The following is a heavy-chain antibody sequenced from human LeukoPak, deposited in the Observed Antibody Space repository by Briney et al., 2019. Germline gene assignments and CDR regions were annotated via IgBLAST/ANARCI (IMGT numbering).Heavy chain of an antibody. CDR3: TSFSPLDY. J-gene: IGHJ4*02. Sequence: PGGSLRLSCAASGFTFSSYEMNWVRQAPGKGLEWVSYISSSGSTIYYADSVKSRFTISRDNAKNSLYLQMNSLKTEDTAVYYCTSFSPLDYWGQGTLVTISS. CDR2: ISSSGSTI. V-gene: IGHV3-48*03. D-gene: IGHD3-16*01. CDR1: GFTFSSYE.